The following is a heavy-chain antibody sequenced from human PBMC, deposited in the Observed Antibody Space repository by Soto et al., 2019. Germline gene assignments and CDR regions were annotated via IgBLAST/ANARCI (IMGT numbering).Heavy chain of an antibody. V-gene: IGHV3-30-3*01. CDR1: GFTFSSYA. J-gene: IGHJ5*02. CDR3: ARDEDSSGWYFRSNWFDP. CDR2: ISYDGSNK. Sequence: GGSLRLSCADSGFTFSSYAMHWVRQAPSKGLEWVAVISYDGSNKYYADSVKGRFTISRDNSKNTLYLQMNSLRAEDTAVYYCARDEDSSGWYFRSNWFDPWGQGTLVTVSS. D-gene: IGHD6-19*01.